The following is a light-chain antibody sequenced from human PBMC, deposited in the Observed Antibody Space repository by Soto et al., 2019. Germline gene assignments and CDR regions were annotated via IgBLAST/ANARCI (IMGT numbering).Light chain of an antibody. CDR3: QQYNNWPST. J-gene: IGKJ5*01. V-gene: IGKV3-15*01. CDR2: GAS. CDR1: QSVSGY. Sequence: EIVMTQSPATLSVSPGERATLSCRASQSVSGYLAWYQQKPGQAPRLLIYGASTRATGIPARFSGSGSGTDFTLTISSLQSEDFAVYYCQQYNNWPSTFGQGTRLEIK.